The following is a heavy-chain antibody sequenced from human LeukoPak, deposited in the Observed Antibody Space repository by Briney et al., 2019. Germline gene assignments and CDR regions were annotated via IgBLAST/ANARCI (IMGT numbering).Heavy chain of an antibody. J-gene: IGHJ5*02. CDR2: ISAGNGNT. Sequence: ASVKVSCKASGYTFTSYAMHWVRQAPGQRLEWMGWISAGNGNTKYSQKFQGRVTITRDTSASTAYMELSSLRSEDTAVYYCARSLRGIQLWLPGHWFDPWGQGTLVTVSS. CDR3: ARSLRGIQLWLPGHWFDP. D-gene: IGHD5-18*01. CDR1: GYTFTSYA. V-gene: IGHV1-3*01.